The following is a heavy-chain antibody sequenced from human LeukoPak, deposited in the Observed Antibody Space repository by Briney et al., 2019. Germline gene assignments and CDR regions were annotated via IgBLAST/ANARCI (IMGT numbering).Heavy chain of an antibody. D-gene: IGHD5-18*01. Sequence: GRSLRLSCAASGFTFRDYSDYWMSWVRQAPGKGLEWVANIKQDGSEKYYVDSVKGRFTISRDNAKNSLFLQMNSLRAEDTAVYYCARVGRYSYAHNSWGQGTLVTVSS. CDR3: ARVGRYSYAHNS. CDR2: IKQDGSEK. CDR1: GFTFRDYSDYW. V-gene: IGHV3-7*01. J-gene: IGHJ4*02.